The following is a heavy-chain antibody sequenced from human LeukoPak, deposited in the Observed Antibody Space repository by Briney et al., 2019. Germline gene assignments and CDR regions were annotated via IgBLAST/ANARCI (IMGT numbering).Heavy chain of an antibody. CDR2: ISAYNGNT. D-gene: IGHD3-22*01. J-gene: IGHJ4*02. CDR3: ANTLRGYYYDSSGYYYYFDY. CDR1: GYTFTSYG. V-gene: IGHV1-18*01. Sequence: ATLKVSCKASGYTFTSYGISWVRQAPGQGLEWMGWISAYNGNTNYAQKLQGRVTMTTDASASTAYMELRSLRSDDTAVYYCANTLRGYYYDSSGYYYYFDYWGQGTLVTVSS.